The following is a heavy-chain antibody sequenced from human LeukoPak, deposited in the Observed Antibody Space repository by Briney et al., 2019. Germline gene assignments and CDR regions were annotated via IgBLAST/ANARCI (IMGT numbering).Heavy chain of an antibody. J-gene: IGHJ4*02. Sequence: SETLSLTCAVYGGSFSGYYWSWIRQPPGKGLEWIGEINHSGSTNYNPSLKSRVTITVDTSKNQFSLKLSSVTAADTAVYYCARSRRGYDYRLPFDYWGQGTLVTVSS. V-gene: IGHV4-34*01. CDR3: ARSRRGYDYRLPFDY. D-gene: IGHD5-12*01. CDR1: GGSFSGYY. CDR2: INHSGST.